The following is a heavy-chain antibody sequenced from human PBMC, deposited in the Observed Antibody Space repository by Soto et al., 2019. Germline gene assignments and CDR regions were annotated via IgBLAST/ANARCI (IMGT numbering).Heavy chain of an antibody. CDR1: GFTFSNAW. V-gene: IGHV3-11*01. D-gene: IGHD6-13*01. Sequence: PGGSLRLSCAASGFTFSNAWMSWVRQAPGKGLEWVGRIKSKTDGGTISYANSVKGRFTISRDNAQNSLYLQMTSLRAEDTAVYYCARGTYRSKTDFDYWGQGTLVTVSS. CDR3: ARGTYRSKTDFDY. J-gene: IGHJ4*02. CDR2: IKSKTDGGTI.